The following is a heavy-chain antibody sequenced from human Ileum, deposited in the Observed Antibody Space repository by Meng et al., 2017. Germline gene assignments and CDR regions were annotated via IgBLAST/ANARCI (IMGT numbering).Heavy chain of an antibody. V-gene: IGHV4-34*01. CDR3: ARGGPWFDP. Sequence: QVKLQQWGPGLLKPSGTLSLTCAVYGGSFSGYYWSWIRQPPGKGLEWIGEINHSGSTNYNPSLKSRVTISVDTSKDQFSLKLSSVTAADTVVYYCARGGPWFDPWGQGTLVTVSS. CDR1: GGSFSGYY. CDR2: INHSGST. J-gene: IGHJ5*02.